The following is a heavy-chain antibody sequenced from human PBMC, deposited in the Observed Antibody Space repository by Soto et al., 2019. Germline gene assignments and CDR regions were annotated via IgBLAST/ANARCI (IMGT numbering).Heavy chain of an antibody. CDR1: GFTFSSYA. J-gene: IGHJ4*02. Sequence: EVQLLESGGGLVQPGGSLRLSCAASGFTFSSYAMSWVRQAPGKGLEWVSAISGSGGSTYYADSVKGRFTMSRNNSKNTLYLQMNSLRAEDTAVYYCTKVPALLTHSYFDYWGQGTLVTVSS. CDR2: ISGSGGST. V-gene: IGHV3-23*01. D-gene: IGHD1-26*01. CDR3: TKVPALLTHSYFDY.